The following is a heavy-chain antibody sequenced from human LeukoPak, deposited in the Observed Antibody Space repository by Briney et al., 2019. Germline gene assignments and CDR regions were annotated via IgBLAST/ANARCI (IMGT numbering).Heavy chain of an antibody. D-gene: IGHD2-2*01. CDR2: ISGSGGST. CDR1: GFTFSSYA. Sequence: PRGSLRLSCAASGFTFSSYAMSWVRQAPGKGLEWVSAISGSGGSTYYADSVKGRFTISRDNSKNTLYLQMNSLRAEDTAVYYCAKDLEVEGYCSSTSCHPGGYWGQGTLVTVSS. V-gene: IGHV3-23*01. J-gene: IGHJ4*02. CDR3: AKDLEVEGYCSSTSCHPGGY.